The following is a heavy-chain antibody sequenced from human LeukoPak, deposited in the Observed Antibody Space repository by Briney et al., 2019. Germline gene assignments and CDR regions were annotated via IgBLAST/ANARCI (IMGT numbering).Heavy chain of an antibody. CDR1: GFTFSNAW. CDR3: TTASSGSRDY. D-gene: IGHD1-26*01. CDR2: MKSKTEGGTT. V-gene: IGHV3-15*01. Sequence: TGRSLRLSCAASGFTFSNAWMSWVRQAPGKWRGWVGRMKSKTEGGTTDYAAPVKGRFTISRDDSKNTLYLEMNSLKTDDTAVYYCTTASSGSRDYWGQGTLVTVSS. J-gene: IGHJ4*02.